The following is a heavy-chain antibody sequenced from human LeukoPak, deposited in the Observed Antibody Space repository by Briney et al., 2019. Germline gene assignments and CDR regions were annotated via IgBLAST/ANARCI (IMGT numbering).Heavy chain of an antibody. CDR3: AITGRSNGGNSGFSLGY. CDR1: GCGFISYW. CDR2: IYPGNSDN. J-gene: IGHJ4*02. D-gene: IGHD4-23*01. Sequence: ADPMISCRGVGCGFISYWFGWVRRMPGERLEWMGGIYPGNSDNRYTPTFQVQVTVSADESNTTPYLRSRRLKASDTAMYHRAITGRSNGGNSGFSLGYWGQGTLVTVSS. V-gene: IGHV5-51*01.